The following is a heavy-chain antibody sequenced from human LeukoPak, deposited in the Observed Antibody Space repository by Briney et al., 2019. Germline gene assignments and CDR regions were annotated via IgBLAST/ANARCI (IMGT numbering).Heavy chain of an antibody. CDR1: GGSISSGSYY. J-gene: IGHJ5*02. V-gene: IGHV4-61*02. Sequence: SETLSLTCTVSGGSISSGSYYWSWIRQPAGKGLEWIGRIYTSGSTNYNPSLKSRVTISVDTSKNQFSLKLSSVTAADTAVYYCARVLGRYCSSTSCHPFDPWGQGTLVTVSS. D-gene: IGHD2-2*01. CDR3: ARVLGRYCSSTSCHPFDP. CDR2: IYTSGST.